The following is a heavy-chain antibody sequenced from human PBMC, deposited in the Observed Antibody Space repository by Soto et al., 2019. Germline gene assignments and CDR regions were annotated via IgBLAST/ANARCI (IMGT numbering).Heavy chain of an antibody. CDR2: IIPIFGSV. J-gene: IGHJ6*02. D-gene: IGHD6-19*01. CDR3: AKGAVAGTPTSYYYYGMDV. Sequence: QVQLLQSGTEVKKPGSSVRVSCEASGSSFITYAISWVRQAPGQGLEWMGEIIPIFGSVNYAQKFQDRVTISAVESTTTVYMDLKSLRSNDTGVYYCAKGAVAGTPTSYYYYGMDVWGQGTTVTVSS. CDR1: GSSFITYA. V-gene: IGHV1-69*12.